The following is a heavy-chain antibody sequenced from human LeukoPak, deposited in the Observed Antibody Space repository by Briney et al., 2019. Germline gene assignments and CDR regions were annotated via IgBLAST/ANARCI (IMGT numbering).Heavy chain of an antibody. CDR2: IIPILGIA. CDR3: AREPRNVDIVATFFDY. J-gene: IGHJ4*02. Sequence: GASVTVSFTASGGTFSIYTISWVRQAPGQGLEWMGRIIPILGIANYAQKCQGRVTITADKSTSTAYMELSSLRSEDTAVYYCAREPRNVDIVATFFDYWGQGILVTVSS. CDR1: GGTFSIYT. V-gene: IGHV1-69*04. D-gene: IGHD5-12*01.